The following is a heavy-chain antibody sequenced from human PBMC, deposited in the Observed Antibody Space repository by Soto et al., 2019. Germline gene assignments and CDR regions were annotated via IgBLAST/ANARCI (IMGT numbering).Heavy chain of an antibody. J-gene: IGHJ5*02. V-gene: IGHV3-23*01. CDR3: AKDRSTYYLVPPFDP. CDR2: ISGSGGST. D-gene: IGHD3-10*01. CDR1: GFTFSSYA. Sequence: LRLSCAGSGFTFSSYAMSWVRQAPGKGLEWVSAISGSGGSTYYADSVKGRFTISRDNSKNTLYLQMNSLRAEDTAVYYCAKDRSTYYLVPPFDPWGQGTLVTVSS.